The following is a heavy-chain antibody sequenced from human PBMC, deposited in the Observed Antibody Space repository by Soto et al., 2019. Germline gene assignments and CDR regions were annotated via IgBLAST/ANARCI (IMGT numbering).Heavy chain of an antibody. CDR2: IWYDGSNK. V-gene: IGHV3-33*01. CDR1: GFTFSSYG. J-gene: IGHJ5*02. CDR3: ARERQPFGDYQIEGYNWFDP. Sequence: VGSLRLSCAASGFTFSSYGMHWVRQAPGKGLEWVAVIWYDGSNKYYADSVKGRFTISRDNSKNTLYLQMNSLRAEDTAVYYCARERQPFGDYQIEGYNWFDPWGQGTLVTVSS. D-gene: IGHD4-17*01.